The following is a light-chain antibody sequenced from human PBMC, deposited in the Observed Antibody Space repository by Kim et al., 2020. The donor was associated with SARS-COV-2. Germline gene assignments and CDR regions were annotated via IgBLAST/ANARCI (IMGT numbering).Light chain of an antibody. V-gene: IGLV1-51*01. CDR2: DNN. CDR3: GTWDSSLSAVV. J-gene: IGLJ2*01. CDR1: SSNIGNNY. Sequence: GQKVTISCSGSSSNIGNNYVSWYQQLPGTATKLLIYDNNKRPSVIPDRFSGSKSGTSATLGITGLQTGDEADYYCGTWDSSLSAVVFGGGTQLTVL.